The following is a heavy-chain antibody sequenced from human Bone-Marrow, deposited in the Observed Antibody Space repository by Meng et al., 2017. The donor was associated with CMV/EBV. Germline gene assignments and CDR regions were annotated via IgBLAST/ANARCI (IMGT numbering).Heavy chain of an antibody. CDR3: AKFLSLEPDDAFDI. J-gene: IGHJ3*02. Sequence: GESLKISCAASGFTFSSYGMHWVRQAPGKGLEWVATIRSDGTEKYYADSVKGRFTISRDNFKNTLYLQMRSLRPDDTAVYYCAKFLSLEPDDAFDIWGQGAVVTVSS. CDR1: GFTFSSYG. CDR2: IRSDGTEK. D-gene: IGHD3-3*01. V-gene: IGHV3-30*02.